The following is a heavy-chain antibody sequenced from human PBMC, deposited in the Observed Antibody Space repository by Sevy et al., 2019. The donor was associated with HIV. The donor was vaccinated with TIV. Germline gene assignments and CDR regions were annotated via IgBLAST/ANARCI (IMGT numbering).Heavy chain of an antibody. V-gene: IGHV3-23*01. D-gene: IGHD3-16*02. J-gene: IGHJ3*01. Sequence: GGSLRLSCAASGFTFRSYAMTWVRQAPGKGLEWVSTISGSGDTTNYADSVKGRFTISRDNSINSLYLQISSLRAEDTALYFCAKDHDYIWGSFRQVSFAFDVWGQGTMVTVSS. CDR2: ISGSGDTT. CDR3: AKDHDYIWGSFRQVSFAFDV. CDR1: GFTFRSYA.